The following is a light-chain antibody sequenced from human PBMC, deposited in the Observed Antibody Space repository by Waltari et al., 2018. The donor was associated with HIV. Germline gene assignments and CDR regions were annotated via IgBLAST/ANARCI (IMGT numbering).Light chain of an antibody. CDR2: EVS. J-gene: IGLJ3*02. V-gene: IGLV2-8*01. Sequence: QSALTQPPSASGSPGQSVPISCPGTSSDIGGYNFVSWYQQHPGKAPKLMIYEVSKRPSGVPDRFSGSKSGNTASLTVSGLQAEDEADYYCSSFAGSNNLGVFGGGTKLTVL. CDR1: SSDIGGYNF. CDR3: SSFAGSNNLGV.